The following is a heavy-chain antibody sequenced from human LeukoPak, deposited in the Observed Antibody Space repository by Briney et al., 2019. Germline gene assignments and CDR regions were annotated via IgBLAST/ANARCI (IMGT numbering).Heavy chain of an antibody. CDR3: AWGGQQLAS. V-gene: IGHV3-23*01. D-gene: IGHD6-13*01. CDR2: ISVSGGT. Sequence: GGSLRLSCAASGFTFSSYAMSWVRQAPGRGLEWVSSISVSGGTFYADSVKGRFTIFRDNSKNTLYLQMSSLRAEDTAVYYCAWGGQQLASWGQGTLVTVSS. J-gene: IGHJ4*02. CDR1: GFTFSSYA.